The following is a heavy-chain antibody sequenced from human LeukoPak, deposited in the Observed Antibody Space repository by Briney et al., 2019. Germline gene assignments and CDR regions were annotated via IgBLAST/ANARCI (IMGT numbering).Heavy chain of an antibody. CDR2: ISYDGSNK. Sequence: PGGSLRLSCAASGFTFRSYGMHWVRQAPGKGLEWVAVISYDGSNKYYADSVKGRFTISRDNSKNTLYLQMNSLRAEDTAVYYCAKPRDDSSGYPDYWGQGTLVTVSS. V-gene: IGHV3-30*18. CDR3: AKPRDDSSGYPDY. D-gene: IGHD3-22*01. CDR1: GFTFRSYG. J-gene: IGHJ4*02.